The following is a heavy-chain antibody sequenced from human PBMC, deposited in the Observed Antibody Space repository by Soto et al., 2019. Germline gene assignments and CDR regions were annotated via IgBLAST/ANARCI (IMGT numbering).Heavy chain of an antibody. CDR2: IKSKTDGGTT. V-gene: IGHV3-15*01. CDR3: TTDYYDSSGYYYFDY. J-gene: IGHJ4*02. CDR1: GFTFSNAW. D-gene: IGHD3-22*01. Sequence: LRLSCAASGFTFSNAWMSWVRQAPGKGLEWVGRIKSKTDGGTTDYAAPVKGRFTISRDDSKNTLYLQMNSLKTEDTAVYYCTTDYYDSSGYYYFDYWGQGTLVTVSS.